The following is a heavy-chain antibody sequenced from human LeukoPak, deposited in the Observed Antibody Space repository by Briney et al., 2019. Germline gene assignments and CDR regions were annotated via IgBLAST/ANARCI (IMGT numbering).Heavy chain of an antibody. Sequence: SETLSLTCTVSGGSISSYYWSWIRQPAGKGLEWIGRIYTSGSTNYNPSLKSRVTMSVDTSKNQFSLKLSSVTAADTAVYYCAREELNLYYYYYGMDVWGQGTTVTVSS. J-gene: IGHJ6*02. V-gene: IGHV4-4*07. CDR3: AREELNLYYYYYGMDV. CDR1: GGSISSYY. D-gene: IGHD1-14*01. CDR2: IYTSGST.